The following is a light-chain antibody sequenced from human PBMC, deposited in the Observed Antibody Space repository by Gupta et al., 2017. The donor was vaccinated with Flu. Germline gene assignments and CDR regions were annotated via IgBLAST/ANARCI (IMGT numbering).Light chain of an antibody. CDR2: DVT. Sequence: ITNTTTVTGSDVGAYNYFSSYQQHPAQTHSLLFYDVTKRTAAVSSRFSASKAGDTASLTISGPQEEDDADYYCTSDTSSSNLVFGGGTKLTVL. CDR3: TSDTSSSNLV. J-gene: IGLJ2*01. CDR1: GSDVGAYNY. V-gene: IGLV2-14*04.